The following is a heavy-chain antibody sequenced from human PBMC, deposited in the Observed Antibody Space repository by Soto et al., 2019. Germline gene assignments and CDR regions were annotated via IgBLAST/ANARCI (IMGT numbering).Heavy chain of an antibody. CDR1: GFTFSNYG. J-gene: IGHJ4*02. Sequence: VGSLRLSCVGSGFTFSNYGMHWVRQPRGKGLEWVAPISDDGDKRYYADSVRGRLIISRDNSKDTLYLQMNSLGPDDTAVYFCAKARVRIVGANSFDYWGQGTPVTVSS. CDR2: ISDDGDKR. D-gene: IGHD1-26*01. V-gene: IGHV3-30*18. CDR3: AKARVRIVGANSFDY.